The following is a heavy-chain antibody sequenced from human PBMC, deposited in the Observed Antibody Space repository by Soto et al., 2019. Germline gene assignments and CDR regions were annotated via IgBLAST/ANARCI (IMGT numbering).Heavy chain of an antibody. CDR3: ARDPIFCYARSGYGGSYFDY. CDR1: DASLTSDDYY. D-gene: IGHD3-22*01. CDR2: IYHSGST. Sequence: LSLTCAVSDASLTSDDYYWSWIRQPSGKGLEWIGYIYHSGSTYYNPSLKSRVSISIDTSQNQFSLKLTSLTAADTAVYYCARDPIFCYARSGYGGSYFDYWGQGSRVTVSS. J-gene: IGHJ4*02. V-gene: IGHV4-30-4*01.